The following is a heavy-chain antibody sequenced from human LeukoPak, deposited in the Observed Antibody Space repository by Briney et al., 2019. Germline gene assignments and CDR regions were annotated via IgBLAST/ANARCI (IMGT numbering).Heavy chain of an antibody. CDR2: IYYSGST. Sequence: SQTLSLTCTVSGGSISSGGYYWSWIRQHPGKGLEWIGYIYYSGSTYYNPSLKSRVTISVDTSKNQFSLKLSSVTAADTAVYYCARDRTTTVVPPRWYFDYWGQGTLVTVSS. D-gene: IGHD4-23*01. CDR1: GGSISSGGYY. V-gene: IGHV4-31*03. CDR3: ARDRTTTVVPPRWYFDY. J-gene: IGHJ4*02.